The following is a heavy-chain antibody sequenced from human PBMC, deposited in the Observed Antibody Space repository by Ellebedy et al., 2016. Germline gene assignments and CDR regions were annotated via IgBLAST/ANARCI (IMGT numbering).Heavy chain of an antibody. CDR1: GLTFSNFF. J-gene: IGHJ4*02. CDR3: RHGHYADY. D-gene: IGHD3/OR15-3a*01. V-gene: IGHV3-23*01. Sequence: GESLKISXAASGLTFSNFFMSWVRQAPGKGLEWVSTISAGSDITRFADSVKGRFTVSRDNSKNTVYLQMNNVRAEDTAMYYCRHGHYADYWGQGTLVTVSS. CDR2: ISAGSDIT.